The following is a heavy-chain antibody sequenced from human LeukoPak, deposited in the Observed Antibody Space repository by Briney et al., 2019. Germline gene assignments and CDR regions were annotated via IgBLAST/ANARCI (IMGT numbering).Heavy chain of an antibody. J-gene: IGHJ4*02. D-gene: IGHD6-19*01. CDR1: GFTFSNYG. V-gene: IGHV3-30*02. Sequence: GSLRLSCAASGFTFSNYGIHWVRQAPGKGLQWVTFIRYDGSNKYYADSVKGRFTISRDNSKNTLYLQMSSLRAEDTAVYYCAKTVAGSFYFDYWGQGTLVTVSS. CDR2: IRYDGSNK. CDR3: AKTVAGSFYFDY.